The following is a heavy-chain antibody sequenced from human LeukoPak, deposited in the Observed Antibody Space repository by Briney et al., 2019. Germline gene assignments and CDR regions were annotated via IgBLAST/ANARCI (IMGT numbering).Heavy chain of an antibody. CDR2: IYYSGST. CDR1: GGSISSYY. CDR3: ARGNWYFDL. Sequence: SETLSLTCTVSGGSISSYYWSWIRQPPGKGLEWIGYIYYSGSTNYNHSLKSRSTISVDTSKNQFSLKLSSVTAADTAVYYCARGNWYFDLWGRGTLVTVSS. V-gene: IGHV4-59*01. J-gene: IGHJ2*01.